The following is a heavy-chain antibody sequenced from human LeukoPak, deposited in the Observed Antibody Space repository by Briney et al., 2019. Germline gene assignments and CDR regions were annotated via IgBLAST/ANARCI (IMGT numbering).Heavy chain of an antibody. V-gene: IGHV3-23*01. CDR3: AKDSGFWSAYYNY. J-gene: IGHJ4*02. Sequence: GGSLRLSCAASGFTFSSYAMHWVRQAPGKGLEWVSAISGGGGTTYYADSVKGRFTISRDNSKNTLYLQMNSLRAEDTAVYYCAKDSGFWSAYYNYWGQGTLVTVSS. D-gene: IGHD3-3*01. CDR2: ISGGGGTT. CDR1: GFTFSSYA.